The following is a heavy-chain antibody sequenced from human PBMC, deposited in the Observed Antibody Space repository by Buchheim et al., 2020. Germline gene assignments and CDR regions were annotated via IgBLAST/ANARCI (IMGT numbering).Heavy chain of an antibody. CDR3: ARTVSKWDYYFDY. CDR2: TFYSGST. D-gene: IGHD1-26*01. Sequence: QVQLQESGPGLVKPSQTLSLSCVVSGGSISRGGYYWSWIRQHPGKGLEWIGYTFYSGSTSYNPSLKSRVSISADTSKNQFSLKLNSVTAADTAVYYCARTVSKWDYYFDYWGQG. V-gene: IGHV4-31*11. J-gene: IGHJ4*02. CDR1: GGSISRGGYY.